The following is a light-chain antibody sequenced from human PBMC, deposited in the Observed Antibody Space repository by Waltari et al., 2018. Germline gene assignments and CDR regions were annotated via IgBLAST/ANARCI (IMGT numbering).Light chain of an antibody. CDR3: QQYKSYPWT. J-gene: IGKJ1*01. V-gene: IGKV1-5*03. CDR1: QSMSNW. Sequence: DIQMTQSPSTLSASVGDRVTITCRARQSMSNWLAWYQQKPGTPPKVLIYKASSLESGVPSRFSGSGSGTEFTLTISSLQPDDVATYYCQQYKSYPWTFGQGTKVEI. CDR2: KAS.